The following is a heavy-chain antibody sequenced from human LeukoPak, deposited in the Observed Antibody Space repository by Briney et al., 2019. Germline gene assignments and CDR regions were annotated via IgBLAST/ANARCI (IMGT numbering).Heavy chain of an antibody. CDR2: SGSAGDT. CDR3: ARGGWSHNKRYFHL. CDR1: GFTFSTYD. D-gene: IGHD6-19*01. V-gene: IGHV3-13*04. Sequence: GGSLRLSCAASGFTFSTYDMHWVRQATGKGLEWVSASGSAGDTYYPGSVKGRFTISRENGKNSLYLQMNSLRAGDTAVYYCARGGWSHNKRYFHLWGRGTLVTVSS. J-gene: IGHJ2*01.